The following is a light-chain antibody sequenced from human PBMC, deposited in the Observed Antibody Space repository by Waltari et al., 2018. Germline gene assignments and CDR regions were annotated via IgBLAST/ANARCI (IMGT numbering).Light chain of an antibody. CDR3: QHYADSLWT. J-gene: IGKJ1*01. V-gene: IGKV3-20*01. Sequence: DIVLTQSPTSLSLSPGERATLSCRASQRVSSNSLAWYQQRPGQAPRLVIYGAVTRAAGIPARFSGGGSGTDFTLTISRLEPEDFVVYYCQHYADSLWTFGQGTKVEVK. CDR2: GAV. CDR1: QRVSSNS.